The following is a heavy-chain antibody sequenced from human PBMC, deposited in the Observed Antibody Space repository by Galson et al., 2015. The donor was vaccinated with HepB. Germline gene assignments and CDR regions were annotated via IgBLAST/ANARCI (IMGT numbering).Heavy chain of an antibody. CDR3: AKADRGYSGYEDAFDI. V-gene: IGHV3-9*01. J-gene: IGHJ3*02. CDR2: ISWNSGSI. D-gene: IGHD5-12*01. CDR1: GMTLPHYA. Sequence: SPRLTCAASGMTLPHYAMHWVWRGPGKGLEWFSGISWNSGSIGYADSVKGRFTISRDNAKNSLYLQMNSLRAEDTALYYCAKADRGYSGYEDAFDIWGQGTMVTVSS.